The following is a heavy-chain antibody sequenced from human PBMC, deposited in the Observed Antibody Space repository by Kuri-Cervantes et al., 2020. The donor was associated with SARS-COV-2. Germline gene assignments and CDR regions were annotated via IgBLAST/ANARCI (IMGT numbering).Heavy chain of an antibody. CDR3: ARVAGEGPIYYYYMDV. D-gene: IGHD2-21*01. J-gene: IGHJ6*03. V-gene: IGHV3-21*01. Sequence: GESLKISCAASGFTFSSYSMNWVRQAPGKALEWVSSISGSGSYIYYADSVKGRFTISRDDAKNSLYLQMNSLRGEDTAVYYCARVAGEGPIYYYYMDVWGKGTTVTVSS. CDR2: ISGSGSYI. CDR1: GFTFSSYS.